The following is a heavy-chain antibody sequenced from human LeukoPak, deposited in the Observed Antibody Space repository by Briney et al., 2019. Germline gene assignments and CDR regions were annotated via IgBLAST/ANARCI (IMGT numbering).Heavy chain of an antibody. CDR1: GFTFSNAW. J-gene: IGHJ4*02. CDR3: TTRGATNDY. D-gene: IGHD1-26*01. CDR2: TKSKTDGGTT. Sequence: GGSLRLSCAASGFTFSNAWMSWVRQAPGKGLEWVGRTKSKTDGGTTDYAAPVKGRFTISRDDSKNTLYLQMNSLKTEDTAVYYCTTRGATNDYWGQGTLVTVSS. V-gene: IGHV3-15*01.